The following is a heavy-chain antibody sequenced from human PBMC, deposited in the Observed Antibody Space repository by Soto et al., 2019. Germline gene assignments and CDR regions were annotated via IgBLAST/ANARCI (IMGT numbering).Heavy chain of an antibody. D-gene: IGHD4-17*01. CDR2: VFYSGTT. J-gene: IGHJ4*02. CDR3: ARDSLDFGDKVGGLWDS. Sequence: QVQLQESGPGLVKPSQTLSLTCTVSGDSISSGDYYWSWIRQPPGKGLEWIGFVFYSGTTYYNPSLKSRVNISIDTSKSQFSLKLSSVTAADTAVYYCARDSLDFGDKVGGLWDSWGQGTLVTVSS. CDR1: GDSISSGDYY. V-gene: IGHV4-30-4*01.